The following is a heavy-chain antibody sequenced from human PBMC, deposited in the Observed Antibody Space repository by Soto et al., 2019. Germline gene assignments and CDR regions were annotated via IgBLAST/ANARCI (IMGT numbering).Heavy chain of an antibody. V-gene: IGHV1-2*04. D-gene: IGHD2-15*01. CDR2: INPNSGGT. CDR3: ARDGGGSTYYYYMDV. J-gene: IGHJ6*03. Sequence: AASVKVSCKASGYTFTGYYMHWVRQAPGQGLEWMGWINPNSGGTNYAQKFQGWVTMTRDTSISTAYMELSRLRSDDTAVYYCARDGGGSTYYYYMDVWGKGTKVTVSS. CDR1: GYTFTGYY.